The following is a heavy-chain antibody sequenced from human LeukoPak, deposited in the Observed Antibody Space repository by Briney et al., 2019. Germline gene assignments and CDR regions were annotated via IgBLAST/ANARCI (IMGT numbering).Heavy chain of an antibody. Sequence: PGGSLRLSCAASGFTFGSYAMSWVRQAPGKGLEWVSAISGSGGSTYYADSVKGRFTISRDNSKNTLYLQMNSLRAEDTAVYYCAKDHLSVRYYDSSGYLSLPDYWGQGTLVTVSS. CDR2: ISGSGGST. D-gene: IGHD3-22*01. V-gene: IGHV3-23*01. CDR3: AKDHLSVRYYDSSGYLSLPDY. J-gene: IGHJ4*02. CDR1: GFTFGSYA.